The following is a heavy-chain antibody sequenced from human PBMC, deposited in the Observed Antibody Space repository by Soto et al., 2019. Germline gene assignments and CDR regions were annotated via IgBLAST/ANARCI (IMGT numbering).Heavy chain of an antibody. V-gene: IGHV3-30*04. CDR2: ASHDGRNK. CDR3: AAERWADSGVYRNSLGMDV. CDR1: GITFDNYA. D-gene: IGHD2-15*01. Sequence: QVQLVESGGGVVQPGRSLRLSCAASGITFDNYAMHWVRQAPGKGLEWVAVASHDGRNKYYTDSVKGRFTISRDISNNMLHLQMISLRVEDTAVYYCAAERWADSGVYRNSLGMDVWGQGATVTVSS. J-gene: IGHJ6*02.